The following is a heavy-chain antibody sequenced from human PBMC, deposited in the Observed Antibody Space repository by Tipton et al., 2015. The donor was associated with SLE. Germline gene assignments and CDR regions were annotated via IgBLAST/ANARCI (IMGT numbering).Heavy chain of an antibody. J-gene: IGHJ4*02. CDR2: IYYSGST. Sequence: GLVKPSETLSLTCTVSGGSVSSGSYYWAWIRQPSGKGPEWIGTIYYSGSTYYYPSLKSRITISVDTSKNQFSLEVRSVTAADTAVYYCVRLRSKVLIDYWGQGTLVTVSS. D-gene: IGHD2-8*01. CDR3: VRLRSKVLIDY. CDR1: GGSVSSGSYY. V-gene: IGHV4-39*07.